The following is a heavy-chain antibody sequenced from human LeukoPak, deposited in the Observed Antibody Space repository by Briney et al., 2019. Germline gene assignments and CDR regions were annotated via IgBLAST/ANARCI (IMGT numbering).Heavy chain of an antibody. V-gene: IGHV3-23*01. CDR1: GFTFSSYA. J-gene: IGHJ4*02. CDR2: IGGSGGST. Sequence: GGCLRLSCAASGFTFSSYAMSWVRQAPGKGLEWVSAIGGSGGSTYYADSVKGRFTISRDNSKNTLYLQMYSLRAEDTAVYYCAKDLAEMATIIDYWGQGTLVTVSS. D-gene: IGHD5-24*01. CDR3: AKDLAEMATIIDY.